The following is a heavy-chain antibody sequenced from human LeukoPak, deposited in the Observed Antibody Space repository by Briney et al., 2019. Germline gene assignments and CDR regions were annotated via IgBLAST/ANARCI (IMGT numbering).Heavy chain of an antibody. V-gene: IGHV2-70*13. CDR2: IDWDDEK. CDR1: GFSLSTSGVC. J-gene: IGHJ4*02. CDR3: ARTGPVPALYSFDY. Sequence: SGPTLVNPTQTLTLTCTFSGFSLSTSGVCVSWIRQPPVNTLDWLALIDWDDEKFYRTSRKTRLTISKDTSKNQVVLTVTNMDPVDTATYYCARTGPVPALYSFDYWGQGTLVTVSS. D-gene: IGHD2-15*01.